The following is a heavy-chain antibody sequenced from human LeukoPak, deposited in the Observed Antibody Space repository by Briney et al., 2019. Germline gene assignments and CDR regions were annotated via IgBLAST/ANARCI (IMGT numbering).Heavy chain of an antibody. CDR1: GGSVSSSGYY. J-gene: IGHJ4*02. CDR2: IYYSGST. V-gene: IGHV4-39*01. CDR3: ARRSTKENGFDF. Sequence: SETLSLTCTVSGGSVSSSGYYWGWIRQPPGKGLEWIGSIYYSGSTYYNPSLKSRVSISVDTSKNQFSLNLTSVTAADTAVYYCARRSTKENGFDFWGQGTLVTVSS. D-gene: IGHD1-1*01.